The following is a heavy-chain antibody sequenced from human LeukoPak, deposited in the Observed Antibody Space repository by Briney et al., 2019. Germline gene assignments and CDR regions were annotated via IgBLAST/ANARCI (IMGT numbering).Heavy chain of an antibody. J-gene: IGHJ3*02. D-gene: IGHD2-15*01. V-gene: IGHV1-46*01. CDR3: ARPSTVVTPRGAFAI. CDR2: INPSGGST. Sequence: ASVKVSCKASGYTFTSYYMHWVRQAPGQGLEWMGIINPSGGSTSYAQKFQGRVTMTRDTSTSTVYMELSSLRSEDTAVYYCARPSTVVTPRGAFAIWGQGTMVTVSS. CDR1: GYTFTSYY.